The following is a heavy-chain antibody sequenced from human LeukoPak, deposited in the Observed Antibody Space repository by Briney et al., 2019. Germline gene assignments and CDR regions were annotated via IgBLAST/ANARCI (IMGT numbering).Heavy chain of an antibody. Sequence: PGGSLRLSCAASGFTFSSSEMNWVSPAPGKGLEWVSYISSSGTTIYYADSVKGRFTISRDNAKNSLYLQMNSLRAEDTAVYYCARVKVGATHFDYWGQGTLVTVPS. V-gene: IGHV3-48*03. D-gene: IGHD1-26*01. CDR2: ISSSGTTI. CDR3: ARVKVGATHFDY. J-gene: IGHJ4*02. CDR1: GFTFSSSE.